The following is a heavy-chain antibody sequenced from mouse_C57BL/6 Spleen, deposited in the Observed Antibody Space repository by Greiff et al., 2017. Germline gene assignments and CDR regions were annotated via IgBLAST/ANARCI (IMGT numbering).Heavy chain of an antibody. CDR3: TIGSSPFDY. CDR2: IDPETGGT. V-gene: IGHV1-15*01. D-gene: IGHD1-1*01. J-gene: IGHJ2*01. Sequence: QVQLQQSGAELVRPGASVTLSCKASGYTFTDYEMHWVKQTPVHGLEWIGAIDPETGGTAYNQKFKGKAILTADKSSSTAYMELRSLTSEDSAVSYCTIGSSPFDYWGQGTTLTVSS. CDR1: GYTFTDYE.